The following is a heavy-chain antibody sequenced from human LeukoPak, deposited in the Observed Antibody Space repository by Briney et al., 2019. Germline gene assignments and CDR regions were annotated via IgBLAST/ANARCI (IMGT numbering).Heavy chain of an antibody. Sequence: GGSLRLSCAASGFTFSSYAMSWVRQAPGKGLEWVSVISGSGGSTYYADSVKGRFTISRDNSKNTLYLQMNSLRAEDTAVYYCARGPSGYHNTGGQGTLVTVSS. CDR1: GFTFSSYA. CDR3: ARGPSGYHNT. J-gene: IGHJ4*02. V-gene: IGHV3-23*01. CDR2: ISGSGGST. D-gene: IGHD5-12*01.